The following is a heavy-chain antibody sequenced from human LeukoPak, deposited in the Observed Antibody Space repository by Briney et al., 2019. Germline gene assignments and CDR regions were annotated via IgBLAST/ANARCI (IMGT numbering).Heavy chain of an antibody. CDR2: IYYSGST. Sequence: SETLSLTCTVSGGSISSYYWSWIRQPPGKGLEWTGYIYYSGSTNYNPSLKSRVTISVDTSKNQFSLKLSSVTAADTAVYYCASFSIAAAGNEPFDYWGQGTLVTVSS. CDR1: GGSISSYY. CDR3: ASFSIAAAGNEPFDY. D-gene: IGHD6-13*01. J-gene: IGHJ4*02. V-gene: IGHV4-59*08.